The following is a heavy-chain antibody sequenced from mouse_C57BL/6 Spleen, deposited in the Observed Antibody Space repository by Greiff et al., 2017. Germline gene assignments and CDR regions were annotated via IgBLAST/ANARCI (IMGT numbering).Heavy chain of an antibody. CDR3: SNPWFAY. J-gene: IGHJ3*01. CDR1: GFTFSNYW. Sequence: EVKVVESGGGLVQPGGSMKLSCVASGFTFSNYWMNWVRQSPEKGLEWVAQIRLKSDNYATHYAESVKGRFTISRDDSNSSVYLQMNHLRADDTGIYYCSNPWFAYWSQGTLVIVSA. D-gene: IGHD2-1*01. CDR2: IRLKSDNYAT. V-gene: IGHV6-3*01.